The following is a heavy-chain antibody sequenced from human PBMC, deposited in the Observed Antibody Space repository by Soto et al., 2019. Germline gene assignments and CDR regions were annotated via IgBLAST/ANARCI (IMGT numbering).Heavy chain of an antibody. D-gene: IGHD3-3*01. J-gene: IGHJ4*02. Sequence: GGSLRLSCAASGFTFSSYAMSWVRQAPGKGLEWVSAISGSGGSTYYAGSVKGRFTISRDNSKNTLYLQMNSLRAEDTAVYYCAEDPSTYYDFWSGYPGDYWGQGTLVTVSS. V-gene: IGHV3-23*01. CDR3: AEDPSTYYDFWSGYPGDY. CDR1: GFTFSSYA. CDR2: ISGSGGST.